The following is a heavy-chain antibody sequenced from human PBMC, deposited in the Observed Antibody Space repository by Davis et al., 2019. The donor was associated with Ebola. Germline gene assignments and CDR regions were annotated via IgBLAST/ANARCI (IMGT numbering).Heavy chain of an antibody. J-gene: IGHJ6*02. CDR2: IYPGDSDT. Sequence: GESLKISCTGSGYSFTSYWIGWVRQMPGKGLEWMGIIYPGDSDTRYSPSFQGQVTISADKSISTAYLQWSSLKASDTAMYYCARWNIAANYYYYGMDVWGQGTTVTVSS. CDR3: ARWNIAANYYYYGMDV. D-gene: IGHD6-13*01. V-gene: IGHV5-51*01. CDR1: GYSFTSYW.